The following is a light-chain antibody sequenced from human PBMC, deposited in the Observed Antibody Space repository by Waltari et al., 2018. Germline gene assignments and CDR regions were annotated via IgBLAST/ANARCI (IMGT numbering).Light chain of an antibody. CDR2: YAS. J-gene: IGLJ2*01. CDR3: QVWDSSNDHPVV. V-gene: IGLV3-21*04. CDR1: DIGSQT. Sequence: SYVLTQPPSVSVAPGKTARVICGGNDIGSQTVHWYQQKPGQAPVVVISYASDRPSGIPERFAGSNSGDTATLTIRRVEAGDEADYYGQVWDSSNDHPVVFGGWTKLTVL.